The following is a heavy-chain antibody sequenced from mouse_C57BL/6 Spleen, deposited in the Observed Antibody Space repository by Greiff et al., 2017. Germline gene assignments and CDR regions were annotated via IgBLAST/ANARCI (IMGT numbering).Heavy chain of an antibody. D-gene: IGHD2-3*01. CDR3: ARSDDGYYPFDY. J-gene: IGHJ2*01. CDR2: IYPRSGNT. CDR1: GYTFTSYG. V-gene: IGHV1-81*01. Sequence: QVQLQQSGAELARPGASVKLSCKASGYTFTSYGISWVKQRTGQGLEWIGEIYPRSGNTYYNEKFKGKATLTAYKSSSTAYMELRSLTSEDSAVYFCARSDDGYYPFDYWGQGTTLTVSS.